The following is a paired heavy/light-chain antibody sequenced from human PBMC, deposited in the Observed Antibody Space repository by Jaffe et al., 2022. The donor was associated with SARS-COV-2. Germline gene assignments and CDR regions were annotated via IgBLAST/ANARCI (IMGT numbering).Heavy chain of an antibody. CDR2: ISAYNGNT. CDR3: ARAYYYDSSGYPHYYYGMDV. CDR1: GYTFTSYG. V-gene: IGHV1-18*01. J-gene: IGHJ6*02. D-gene: IGHD3-22*01. Sequence: QVQLVQSGAEVKKPGASVKVSCKASGYTFTSYGISWVRQAPGQGLEWMGWISAYNGNTNYAQKLQGRVTMTTDTSTSTAYMELRSLRSDDTAVYYCARAYYYDSSGYPHYYYGMDVWGQGTTVTVSS.
Light chain of an antibody. CDR3: QQYNNWPHT. J-gene: IGKJ2*01. CDR2: GAS. V-gene: IGKV3-15*01. Sequence: EIVMTQSPATLSVSPGERATLSCRASQSVSSNLAWYQQKPGQAPRLLIYGASTRATGIPARFSGSGSGTEFTLTISSLQSEDFAVYYCQQYNNWPHTFGQGTKLEIK. CDR1: QSVSSN.